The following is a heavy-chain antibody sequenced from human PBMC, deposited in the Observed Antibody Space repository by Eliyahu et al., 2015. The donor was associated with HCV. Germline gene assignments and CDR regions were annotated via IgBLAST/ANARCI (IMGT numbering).Heavy chain of an antibody. J-gene: IGHJ4*02. CDR2: IXYSGST. CDR3: ARAGATLDY. D-gene: IGHD2-15*01. V-gene: IGHV4-30-4*01. Sequence: QVQLQESGPGLVKXSQTXSLTXXVSGGXISSXXXYWSWIRQPPGKGLEWIGYIXYSGSTYYNPSLKSRVTISVDTSKNQFSLKLSSVTAADTAVYYCARAGATLDYWGQGTLVTVSS. CDR1: GGXISSXXXY.